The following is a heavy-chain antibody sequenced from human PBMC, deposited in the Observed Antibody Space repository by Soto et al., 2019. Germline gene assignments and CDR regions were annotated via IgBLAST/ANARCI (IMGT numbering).Heavy chain of an antibody. D-gene: IGHD2-15*01. Sequence: QVQLVQSGAEVKKPGSSVKVSCRASGGTFSSYVISWGRQAPGQGPEWMGGIIPMYGTVNYAQKFQDRVTIIADTRTSPAYMELSSLRYEDTAVYYCARDLGGCSGGSCRYNWFDPWGQGTLVTVSS. CDR3: ARDLGGCSGGSCRYNWFDP. CDR2: IIPMYGTV. J-gene: IGHJ5*02. V-gene: IGHV1-69*06. CDR1: GGTFSSYV.